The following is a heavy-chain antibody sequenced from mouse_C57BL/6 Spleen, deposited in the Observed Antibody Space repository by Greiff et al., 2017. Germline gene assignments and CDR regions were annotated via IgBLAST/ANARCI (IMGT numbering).Heavy chain of an antibody. CDR2: INPGSGGT. Sequence: VQLQQSGAELVRPGTSVKVSCKASGYAFTNYLIEWVKQRPGQGLEWIGVINPGSGGTNYNEKFKGKATLTADKSSSTAYMQLSSLTSEDSAVYFCARGWSNYYAMDYWGQGTSVTVSS. CDR1: GYAFTNYL. J-gene: IGHJ4*01. D-gene: IGHD2-5*01. V-gene: IGHV1-54*01. CDR3: ARGWSNYYAMDY.